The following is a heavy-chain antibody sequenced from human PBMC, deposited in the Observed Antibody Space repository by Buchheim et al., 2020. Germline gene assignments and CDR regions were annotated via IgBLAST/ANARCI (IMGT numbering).Heavy chain of an antibody. V-gene: IGHV3-30-3*01. CDR1: GFTFSSYA. Sequence: VQLVESGGGLVQPGGSLRLSCAASGFTFSSYAMHWVRQAPGKGLEWVAVISYDGSNKYYADSVKGRFTISRDNSKNTLYLQMNSLRAEDTAVYYCARVRIATTRSYYFDYWGQGTL. CDR2: ISYDGSNK. D-gene: IGHD5-24*01. CDR3: ARVRIATTRSYYFDY. J-gene: IGHJ4*02.